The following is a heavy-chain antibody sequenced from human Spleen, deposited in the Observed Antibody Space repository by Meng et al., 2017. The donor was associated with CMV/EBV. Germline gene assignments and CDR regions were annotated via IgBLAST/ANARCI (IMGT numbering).Heavy chain of an antibody. V-gene: IGHV2-5*01. CDR2: IAWNDDT. CDR3: AHISGSSWYGGSYYFDS. J-gene: IGHJ4*02. Sequence: SLNRCEVGVGWIRQPHGTALEWLAFIAWNDDTRHTPSLRTRLTITKDTSKNQVVLIMTHMDPADTGTYYCAHISGSSWYGGSYYFDSWGQGTLVTVSS. D-gene: IGHD6-13*01. CDR1: SLNRCEVG.